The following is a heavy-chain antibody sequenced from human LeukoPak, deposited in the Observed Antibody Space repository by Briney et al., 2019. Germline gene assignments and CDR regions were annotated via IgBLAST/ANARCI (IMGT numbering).Heavy chain of an antibody. D-gene: IGHD2-21*01. CDR3: ARDRIYYYYNAMDV. Sequence: PGGSLRLSCAASEFTFSHYTIHWVRQAPGKGLQWVTAISYDGTNKYYADSVKGRFTISRDNSKNTVFLEMNSLRPEDTAIYYCARDRIYYYYNAMDVWGQGTTVTVSS. J-gene: IGHJ6*02. CDR2: ISYDGTNK. CDR1: EFTFSHYT. V-gene: IGHV3-30-3*01.